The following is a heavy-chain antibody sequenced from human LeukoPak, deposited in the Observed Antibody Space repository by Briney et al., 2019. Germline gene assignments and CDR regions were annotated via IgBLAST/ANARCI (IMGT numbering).Heavy chain of an antibody. CDR3: ARDQYYYGSGSYALDY. V-gene: IGHV4-59*01. CDR2: IYYSGST. CDR1: GGSISSYY. J-gene: IGHJ4*02. D-gene: IGHD3-10*01. Sequence: PSETLSLTCTVSGGSISSYYWSWIRQPPGKGLEWIGYIYYSGSTNYNPSLKSRVTISVDTSKNQFSLKLSSVTAADTAVYYCARDQYYYGSGSYALDYWGQGTLVTVSS.